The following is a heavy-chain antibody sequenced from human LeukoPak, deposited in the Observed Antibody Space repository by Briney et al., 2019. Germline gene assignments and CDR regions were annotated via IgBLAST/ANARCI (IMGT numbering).Heavy chain of an antibody. D-gene: IGHD5-18*01. CDR3: GRDPRLGIRGYTYGYIDY. J-gene: IGHJ4*02. CDR2: INTNTGNP. V-gene: IGHV7-4-1*02. Sequence: ASVKVSCKTSGYTFSSYTIIWVRQAPGQGLEWMGWINTNTGNPTYAQGFTGRYVFSLDTSVGTAYLQISGLTADDTAVYFCGRDPRLGIRGYTYGYIDYWGQGTLVTVSS. CDR1: GYTFSSYT.